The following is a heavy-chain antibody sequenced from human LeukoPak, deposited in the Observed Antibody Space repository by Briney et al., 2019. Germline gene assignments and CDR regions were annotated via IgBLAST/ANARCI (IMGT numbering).Heavy chain of an antibody. J-gene: IGHJ4*02. CDR3: ARDKIVGATYFDY. V-gene: IGHV3-7*01. Sequence: GGSLRLSCAASGFTFSSYWMTWVRQAPGKGLEWVANINQDESEKYYVDSVKGRFTISRDNAKNSLYLQMNSLRAEDTAVYYCARDKIVGATYFDYWGQGTLVTVSS. D-gene: IGHD1-26*01. CDR2: INQDESEK. CDR1: GFTFSSYW.